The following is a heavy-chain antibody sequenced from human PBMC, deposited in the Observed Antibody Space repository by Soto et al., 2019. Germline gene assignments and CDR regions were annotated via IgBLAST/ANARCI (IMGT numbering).Heavy chain of an antibody. D-gene: IGHD3-10*01. CDR3: VKNSGWFNT. Sequence: GGSLRLSCAASGFPFSSTDMSWVRQAPGKGLEWVSTILDTGTTVFYADSVKGRFTVSRDNSNNTLYVQMNNLRADDKAVYYCVKNSGWFNTWGQGAPAPVSS. CDR1: GFPFSSTD. J-gene: IGHJ5*02. CDR2: ILDTGTTV. V-gene: IGHV3-23*01.